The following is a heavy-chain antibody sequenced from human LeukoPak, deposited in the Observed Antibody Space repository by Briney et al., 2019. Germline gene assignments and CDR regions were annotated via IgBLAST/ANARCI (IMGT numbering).Heavy chain of an antibody. J-gene: IGHJ4*02. D-gene: IGHD4-11*01. Sequence: ASVKVSCKASGYTFTSYGISWVRQAPGQGLEWMGGIIPIFGTANYAQKFQGRVTITADESTSTAYMELSSLRSEDTAVYYCARVGGRTVTTTSFDYWGQGTLVTVSS. CDR1: GYTFTSYG. CDR2: IIPIFGTA. CDR3: ARVGGRTVTTTSFDY. V-gene: IGHV1-69*13.